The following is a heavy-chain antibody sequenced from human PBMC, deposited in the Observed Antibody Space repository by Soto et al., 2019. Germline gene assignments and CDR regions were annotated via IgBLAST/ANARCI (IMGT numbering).Heavy chain of an antibody. J-gene: IGHJ4*02. Sequence: SETLSLTCAVSGYPISSGYYWGWIRQPPGKGLEWIGIIHHSGSTYYNPSLRSRVTISVDTSKNQFSLKMPSVTAADTAVYYCARSSGYVPGGYWGQGILVTVSS. CDR1: GYPISSGYY. CDR3: ARSSGYVPGGY. CDR2: IHHSGST. V-gene: IGHV4-38-2*01. D-gene: IGHD5-12*01.